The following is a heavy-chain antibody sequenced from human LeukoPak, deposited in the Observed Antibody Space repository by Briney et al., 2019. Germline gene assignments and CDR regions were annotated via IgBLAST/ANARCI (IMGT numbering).Heavy chain of an antibody. D-gene: IGHD1-26*01. J-gene: IGHJ4*02. Sequence: PGGSLRLSCAASGFTFTSYDMNWVRQAPGKGLEWVSYISSSGSTIYYADSVKGRFTISRDSAENSLYLQMNSLRAEDTAVYYCAREGYSRSYFDYWGQGTLVTVSS. CDR1: GFTFTSYD. CDR3: AREGYSRSYFDY. V-gene: IGHV3-48*03. CDR2: ISSSGSTI.